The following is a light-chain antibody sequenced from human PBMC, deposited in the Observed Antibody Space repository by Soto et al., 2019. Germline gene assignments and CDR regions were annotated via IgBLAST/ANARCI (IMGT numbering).Light chain of an antibody. V-gene: IGLV2-14*01. CDR1: SSDVGAYNF. CDR3: TSYTTTNTPYV. Sequence: QAVLAQSASVSGSPGQSITISCSGTSSDVGAYNFVSWYQVHPDRAPKLIISEVTVRPSGVSHRFSGSKSGNSASLTISGLQAEDEADYYCTSYTTTNTPYVFGSGTKVNVL. CDR2: EVT. J-gene: IGLJ1*01.